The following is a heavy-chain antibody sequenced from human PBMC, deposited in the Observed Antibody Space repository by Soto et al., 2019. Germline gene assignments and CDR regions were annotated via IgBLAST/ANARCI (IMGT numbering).Heavy chain of an antibody. J-gene: IGHJ3*02. CDR3: AIIPAATNDAFDI. CDR2: ISSSGSTI. Sequence: GGSLRLSCAASGFTFSSYEKNWVRQAPGKGLEWVSYISSSGSTIYYADSVKGRFTISRDNAKNSLYLQMNSLRAEDTAVYYCAIIPAATNDAFDIWGQGTMVTVSS. D-gene: IGHD2-2*01. CDR1: GFTFSSYE. V-gene: IGHV3-48*03.